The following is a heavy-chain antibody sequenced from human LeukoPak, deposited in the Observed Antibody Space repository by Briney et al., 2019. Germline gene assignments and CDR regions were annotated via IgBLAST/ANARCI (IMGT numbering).Heavy chain of an antibody. V-gene: IGHV3-21*01. Sequence: GGSLRLSCAASGFTFSSYSMNWVRQAPGKGLEWVSSISSSSSYIYYADSVKGRFTISRDNAKNSLYLQMNSLRAEDTAVYYCARGIYGGNSPYYYYYMDVWGKGTTVTVSS. CDR1: GFTFSSYS. CDR3: ARGIYGGNSPYYYYYMDV. CDR2: ISSSSSYI. J-gene: IGHJ6*03. D-gene: IGHD4-23*01.